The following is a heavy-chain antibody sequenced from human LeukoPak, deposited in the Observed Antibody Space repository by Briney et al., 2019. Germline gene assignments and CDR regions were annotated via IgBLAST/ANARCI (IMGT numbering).Heavy chain of an antibody. Sequence: PGGSLRLSCAASGFIFSSYEMNWVRQAPGKGPEWVSYIRSSGSTVYYADSVKGRFTISRDNAKNSLYLQMNGLRAEDTAVYYCARASSGAKVYWGQGTLVTVSS. CDR3: ARASSGAKVY. J-gene: IGHJ4*02. V-gene: IGHV3-48*03. CDR1: GFIFSSYE. CDR2: IRSSGSTV. D-gene: IGHD4-17*01.